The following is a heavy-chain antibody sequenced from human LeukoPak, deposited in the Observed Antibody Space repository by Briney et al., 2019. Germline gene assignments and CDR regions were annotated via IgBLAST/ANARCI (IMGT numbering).Heavy chain of an antibody. CDR1: GGSISSYY. D-gene: IGHD2-21*02. Sequence: SETLSLTCTVSGGSISSYYWSWTRRPPGKGLEWIGYMYYSVSTNYNPSLKSRVSLSVDTSSNQFPLKLSSVTAADTAVYYCARGGNCGGDCYPHDAFDIWGQGTMVTVSS. CDR3: ARGGNCGGDCYPHDAFDI. V-gene: IGHV4-59*08. CDR2: MYYSVST. J-gene: IGHJ3*02.